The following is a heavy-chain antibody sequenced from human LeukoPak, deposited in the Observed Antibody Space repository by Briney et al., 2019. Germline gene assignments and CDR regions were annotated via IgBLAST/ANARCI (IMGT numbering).Heavy chain of an antibody. CDR1: GFPVSSNY. V-gene: IGHV3-66*01. D-gene: IGHD3-22*01. CDR3: GRGYPYYFDH. Sequence: GGSVRLSCGASGFPVSSNYMGWVCQAPGKGLEWVSFIYGGGSTYYADSVKGRFIISRDNSKNTLYLQMNSLRAEDTAVYFCGRGYPYYFDHWGQGTLVTVSS. J-gene: IGHJ4*02. CDR2: IYGGGST.